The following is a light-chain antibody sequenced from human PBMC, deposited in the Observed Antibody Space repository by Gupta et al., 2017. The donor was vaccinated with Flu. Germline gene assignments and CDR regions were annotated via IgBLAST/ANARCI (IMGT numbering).Light chain of an antibody. V-gene: IGKV2-28*01. CDR1: QCRRGINVDKY. Sequence: ESAVNCCGSSQCRRGINVDKYLDWYLQKPGQSPQLLIYVGSKRASGVPDRFSGSGSGTDFTLKISGVEAEDVGVYYCRQALQTPYSFGQGTNVDIK. CDR3: RQALQTPYS. CDR2: VGS. J-gene: IGKJ3*01.